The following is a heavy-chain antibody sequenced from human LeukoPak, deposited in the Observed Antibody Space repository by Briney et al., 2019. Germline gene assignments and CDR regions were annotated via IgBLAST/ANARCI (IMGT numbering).Heavy chain of an antibody. D-gene: IGHD3-10*01. CDR3: ARDLVYGSGSCGH. Sequence: GGSLRLSCAASGFTFSNYWMQWVRQAPGKGLMWVSRINGEGGTSYADSVKGRFTISRDNAKNTVHLQMNSLRAEDTAVYYCARDLVYGSGSCGHWGQGTPVTVSS. J-gene: IGHJ4*02. V-gene: IGHV3-74*01. CDR1: GFTFSNYW. CDR2: INGEGGT.